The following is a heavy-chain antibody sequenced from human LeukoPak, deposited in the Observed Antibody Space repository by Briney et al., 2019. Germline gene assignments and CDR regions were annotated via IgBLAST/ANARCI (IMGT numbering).Heavy chain of an antibody. CDR2: ISWNSGTI. CDR1: GFTFDDYA. V-gene: IGHV3-9*01. J-gene: IGHJ4*02. CDR3: AKAPYCSGVTCYVYFDY. Sequence: PGGSLRLSCAASGFTFDDYAMHWVRQAPGKGLEWVSGISWNSGTIGYADSVKGRFTISRDNAKNSLYLQMNSLRAEDTALYYCAKAPYCSGVTCYVYFDYWAQGTRVTVPS. D-gene: IGHD2-15*01.